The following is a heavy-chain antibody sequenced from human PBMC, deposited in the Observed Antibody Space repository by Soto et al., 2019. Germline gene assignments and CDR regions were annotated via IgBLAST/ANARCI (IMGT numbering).Heavy chain of an antibody. D-gene: IGHD2-15*01. J-gene: IGHJ4*03. Sequence: SETLSLTCTVSGGSISSSSYYWGWIRQPPGKGLEWIGSIYYSGSTYYNPSLKSRVTISVDTSKNQFSLKLSSVTAADTAVYYCARYVGGLVASLSQYGSWGQGT. CDR1: GGSISSSSYY. CDR2: IYYSGST. CDR3: ARYVGGLVASLSQYGS. V-gene: IGHV4-39*01.